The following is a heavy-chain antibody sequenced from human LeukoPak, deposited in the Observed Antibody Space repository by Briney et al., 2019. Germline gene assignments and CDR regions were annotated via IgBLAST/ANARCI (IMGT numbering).Heavy chain of an antibody. D-gene: IGHD3-10*01. J-gene: IGHJ5*02. V-gene: IGHV1-2*02. CDR3: ARANMVRVVGSFFDRNWFDP. Sequence: ASVKVSCKTCGYTFTGYYMHGVRQAPGQGLEWMGWINRNRGGTNYAQKFQGRVTMTRDTSISTAYMELSRLRSDDTAVYYCARANMVRVVGSFFDRNWFDPWGQGTLVTVSS. CDR1: GYTFTGYY. CDR2: INRNRGGT.